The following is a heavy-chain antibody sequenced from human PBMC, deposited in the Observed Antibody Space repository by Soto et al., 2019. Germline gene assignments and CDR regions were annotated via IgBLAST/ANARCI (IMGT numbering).Heavy chain of an antibody. CDR1: GGTFGSYA. D-gene: IGHD3-16*01. Sequence: QGQLVQSGAEVKKPGSSVKVSCKASGGTFGSYAISWVRQARGQGLEWMGGIIPIFGTANYAQKFQGRVTITADESTSTAYMELSSLRSEDTAVYYCARDHGTGGRRYFDYWGQGTLVTVSS. CDR3: ARDHGTGGRRYFDY. V-gene: IGHV1-69*01. J-gene: IGHJ4*02. CDR2: IIPIFGTA.